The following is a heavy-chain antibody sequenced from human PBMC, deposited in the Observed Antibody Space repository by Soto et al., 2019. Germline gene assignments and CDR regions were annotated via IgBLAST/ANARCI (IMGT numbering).Heavy chain of an antibody. CDR2: IYYSGST. Sequence: SETLSLTCTVSGGSISSSSYYWGWIRQPPGKGLEWIGSIYYSGSTYYNPSLKSRVTISVDTSKNQFSLKLSSVTAADTAVYYCARRVNYPFYLFDYWGQGTLVTVSS. CDR3: ARRVNYPFYLFDY. J-gene: IGHJ4*02. D-gene: IGHD1-7*01. V-gene: IGHV4-39*01. CDR1: GGSISSSSYY.